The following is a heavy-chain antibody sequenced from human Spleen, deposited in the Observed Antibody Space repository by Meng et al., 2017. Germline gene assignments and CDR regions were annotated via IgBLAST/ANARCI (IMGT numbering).Heavy chain of an antibody. J-gene: IGHJ3*02. CDR3: ARERGKYYYDSSGYPENDAFDI. CDR2: IYTSGST. CDR1: GWSFSGYY. V-gene: IGHV4-4*07. Sequence: GSLRLSFAVPGWSFSGYYWSWIRQPAGKGLEWIGRIYTSGSTNSNPSLKSRVTISVDTSKNPFSLKLSSVTAADTAVYYCARERGKYYYDSSGYPENDAFDIWGQGTMVTVSS. D-gene: IGHD3-22*01.